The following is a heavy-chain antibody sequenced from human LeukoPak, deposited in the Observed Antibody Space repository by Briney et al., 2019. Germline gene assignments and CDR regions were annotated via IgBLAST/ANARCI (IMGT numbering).Heavy chain of an antibody. V-gene: IGHV4-39*01. Sequence: SSETLSLTCTVSGGSISSSSYYWGWIRQPPGKGLEWIGSIYYSGSTYYNPSLKSRVTISVDTSKNQFSLKLSSMTAADTAVYYCARRSLEWLFNNWFDPWGQGTLVTVSS. CDR3: ARRSLEWLFNNWFDP. CDR1: GGSISSSSYY. J-gene: IGHJ5*02. D-gene: IGHD3-3*01. CDR2: IYYSGST.